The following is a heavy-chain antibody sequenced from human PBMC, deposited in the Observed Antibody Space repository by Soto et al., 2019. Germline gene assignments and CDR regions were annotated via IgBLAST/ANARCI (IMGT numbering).Heavy chain of an antibody. CDR2: IYYSGST. CDR3: ARGYYDFWSGYYEIDGNFDH. V-gene: IGHV4-61*01. D-gene: IGHD3-3*01. Sequence: QVQLQESGPGLVKPSETLSLTCTVSGGSVRSGSYYWSWIRQPPGKGLEWIGYIYYSGSTNYNPSLKSRVTISVDTSKNQFSLKLSSVTAADTALYYCARGYYDFWSGYYEIDGNFDHWGQGTLVTVSS. CDR1: GGSVRSGSYY. J-gene: IGHJ4*02.